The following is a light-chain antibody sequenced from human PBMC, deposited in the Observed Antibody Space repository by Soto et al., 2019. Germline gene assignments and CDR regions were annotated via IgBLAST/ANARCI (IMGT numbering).Light chain of an antibody. V-gene: IGKV3-15*01. J-gene: IGKJ4*01. Sequence: EIVMTQSPAALSLSPGERVTLSCRANQAVATSLAWYQFRPGQAPRLLIYGASIRATGVPDRFSGSGSGTECTLTSSSLESEDLATDFCQHYNGWPLFGGGTKVEIK. CDR3: QHYNGWPL. CDR2: GAS. CDR1: QAVATS.